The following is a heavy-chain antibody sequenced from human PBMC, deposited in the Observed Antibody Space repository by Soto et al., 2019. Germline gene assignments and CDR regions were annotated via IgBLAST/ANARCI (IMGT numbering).Heavy chain of an antibody. D-gene: IGHD3-16*01. CDR1: GFTFSSYW. J-gene: IGHJ6*02. V-gene: IGHV3-74*01. CDR2: INSDGSST. CDR3: ASGGYRRLCMGV. Sequence: GGSLRLSCAASGFTFSSYWMHWVRQAPGKGLVWVSRINSDGSSTSYADSVKGRFTISRDNAKNTLYLQMNSLRAEDTAVYYCASGGYRRLCMGVWGQGITVTVSS.